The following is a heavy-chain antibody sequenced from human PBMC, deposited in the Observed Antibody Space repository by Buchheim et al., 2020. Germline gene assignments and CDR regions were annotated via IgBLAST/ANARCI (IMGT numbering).Heavy chain of an antibody. V-gene: IGHV3-7*03. J-gene: IGHJ5*02. CDR1: GFTFRNYW. CDR3: AKHSIP. Sequence: EVYLVESGGGLVQPGGSLRLSCAASGFTFRNYWMNWVRQAPGKGLEWVANINEDGTEKYYVDSVKGRFTISGDNAMRSVYLQMSSLRVEDTAVYYCAKHSIPWGQGT. D-gene: IGHD2/OR15-2a*01. CDR2: INEDGTEK.